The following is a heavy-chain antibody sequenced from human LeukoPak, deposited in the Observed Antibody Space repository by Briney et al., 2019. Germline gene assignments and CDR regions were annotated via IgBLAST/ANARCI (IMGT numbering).Heavy chain of an antibody. J-gene: IGHJ3*02. Sequence: GGSLRLSCAASGFTFSSYSMNWVRQAPGKGLEWVSSISTSSSYIYYADSVKGRFTISRDNAKNSLYLQMNSLRAEDTALYYCARGAVVVAATDDAFEIWGQWTMVTVSS. CDR2: ISTSSSYI. CDR3: ARGAVVVAATDDAFEI. D-gene: IGHD2-15*01. CDR1: GFTFSSYS. V-gene: IGHV3-21*01.